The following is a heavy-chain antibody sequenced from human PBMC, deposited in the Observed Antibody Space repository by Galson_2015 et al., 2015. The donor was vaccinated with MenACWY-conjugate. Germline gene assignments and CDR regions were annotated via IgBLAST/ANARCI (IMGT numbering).Heavy chain of an antibody. D-gene: IGHD2-2*01. CDR1: GFTVNTNY. J-gene: IGHJ6*03. V-gene: IGHV3-53*01. Sequence: SLRLSCAASGFTVNTNYMTWVRQAPGKGLEWVSIIYSGGSTYYPDSVRGRFTISRDNSKNTLYLQMDRLRAADTAVSYCARAGSENCRTTNCLSLGAKFSYYYYMDVWGKGTTVTVSS. CDR3: ARAGSENCRTTNCLSLGAKFSYYYYMDV. CDR2: IYSGGST.